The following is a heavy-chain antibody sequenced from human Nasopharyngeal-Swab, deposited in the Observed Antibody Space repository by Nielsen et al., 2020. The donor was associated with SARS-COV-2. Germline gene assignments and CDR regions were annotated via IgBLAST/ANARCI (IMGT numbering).Heavy chain of an antibody. CDR2: IYYSGST. J-gene: IGHJ4*02. CDR3: ARDYKQWLVFDY. V-gene: IGHV4-34*01. CDR1: GGSFSGYY. D-gene: IGHD6-19*01. Sequence: ESLKISCAVYGGSFSGYYWSWIRQPPGKGLEWIGSIYYSGSTYYNPSLKSRVTISVDTSKNQFSLKLSSVTAADTAVYYCARDYKQWLVFDYWGQGTLVTVSS.